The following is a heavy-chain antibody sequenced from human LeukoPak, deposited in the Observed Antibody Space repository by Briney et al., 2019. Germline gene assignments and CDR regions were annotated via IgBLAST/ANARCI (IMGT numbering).Heavy chain of an antibody. CDR2: INTDGRTT. CDR1: GFTFSSYW. Sequence: PGGSLRLSCAASGFTFSSYWMHWVRQAPGKGLVWVSRINTDGRTTTYADSVKGRFTISRDNSKNTLYLQMNSLRAEDTAVYYCARDRWSSTSYNDYWGQGTLVTVSS. J-gene: IGHJ4*02. V-gene: IGHV3-74*01. CDR3: ARDRWSSTSYNDY. D-gene: IGHD2-2*01.